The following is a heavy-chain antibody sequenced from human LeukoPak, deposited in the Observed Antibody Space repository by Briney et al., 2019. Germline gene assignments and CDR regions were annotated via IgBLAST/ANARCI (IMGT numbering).Heavy chain of an antibody. V-gene: IGHV4-34*01. CDR1: GGSFGGDY. CDR3: ARRPRYSSGWYYFDS. CDR2: INHSGST. D-gene: IGHD6-19*01. J-gene: IGHJ4*02. Sequence: SETLSLTCAVYGGSFGGDYWNWIRQPPGKGLEWIGEINHSGSTNSNPSLKSRVTISVDRSKNQFSLKLSSVTAADTAVYYCARRPRYSSGWYYFDSWGQGTLVTVSS.